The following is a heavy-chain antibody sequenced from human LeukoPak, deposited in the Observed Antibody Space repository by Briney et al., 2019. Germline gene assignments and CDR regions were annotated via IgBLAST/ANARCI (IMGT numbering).Heavy chain of an antibody. Sequence: ASVKVSCKASGYTFTDYYMHWVRQAPGQGLEWMGWINPNSGDTNYAQNFQGTVTMTRDTSISTAYMELSRLRSDDTAVYYCAREASQYYYDSSGYRAFDIWGQGTMVTVSS. CDR3: AREASQYYYDSSGYRAFDI. D-gene: IGHD3-22*01. CDR2: INPNSGDT. CDR1: GYTFTDYY. V-gene: IGHV1-2*02. J-gene: IGHJ3*02.